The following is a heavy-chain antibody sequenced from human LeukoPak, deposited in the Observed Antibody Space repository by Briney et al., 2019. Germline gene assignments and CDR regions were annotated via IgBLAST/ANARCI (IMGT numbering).Heavy chain of an antibody. V-gene: IGHV4-59*02. CDR3: ARGSSSWLDYYMDV. J-gene: IGHJ6*03. CDR2: FHDGGST. Sequence: SETLSLTCSVSGGSVSSYYWSWIRQPPGKGLEWIGFFHDGGSTVYNPSFKSRVTISVDTSKNQVYLKLTSVTAADTAVYYCARGSSSWLDYYMDVWGKGTTVTVSS. CDR1: GGSVSSYY. D-gene: IGHD6-13*01.